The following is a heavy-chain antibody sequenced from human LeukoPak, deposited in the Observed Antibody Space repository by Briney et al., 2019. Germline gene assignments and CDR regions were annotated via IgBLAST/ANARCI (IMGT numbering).Heavy chain of an antibody. D-gene: IGHD5-18*01. Sequence: PGGSLRLSCAASGFTFSSYWMSWVRQAPGKGLEWVANIKQDGSEKYYVDSVKGRFTISRDNAKNSLYPQMNSLRTEDTAVYYCAKGGYSYGYIDYWGQGTLVTVSS. CDR1: GFTFSSYW. J-gene: IGHJ4*02. CDR2: IKQDGSEK. CDR3: AKGGYSYGYIDY. V-gene: IGHV3-7*01.